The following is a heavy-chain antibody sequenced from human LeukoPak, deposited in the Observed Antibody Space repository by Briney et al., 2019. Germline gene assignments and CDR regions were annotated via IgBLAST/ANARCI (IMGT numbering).Heavy chain of an antibody. CDR2: IYYSGST. CDR1: GCSFSRYY. J-gene: IGHJ1*01. Sequence: PSETLSLTCTVSGCSFSRYYWSWIRQPPGRGLEWIGYIYYSGSTNYNPSLKSRVTISVATSKNQFSLKLSSVTAADTAVYSCARFVVVTAIRGYFQHWGQGTLVTVSS. V-gene: IGHV4-59*01. D-gene: IGHD2-21*02. CDR3: ARFVVVTAIRGYFQH.